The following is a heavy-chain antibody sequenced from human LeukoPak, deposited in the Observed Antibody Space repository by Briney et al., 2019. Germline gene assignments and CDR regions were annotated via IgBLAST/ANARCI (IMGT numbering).Heavy chain of an antibody. Sequence: PGGSLRLSCAASGFTFSSYSMNWVRQAPGKGLEWVSYITSSSSTIHYVDSVKGRFTISRDNAKNSVYLQMNSLRAEATAVYYCARVGLGVYGGDYWGQGALVTVSS. J-gene: IGHJ4*02. CDR2: ITSSSSTI. V-gene: IGHV3-48*01. CDR3: ARVGLGVYGGDY. CDR1: GFTFSSYS. D-gene: IGHD3-16*01.